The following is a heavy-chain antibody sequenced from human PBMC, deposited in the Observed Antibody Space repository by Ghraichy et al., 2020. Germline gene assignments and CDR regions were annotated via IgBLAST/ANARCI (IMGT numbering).Heavy chain of an antibody. Sequence: GESLNISCAASGFTFSNYAMSWVRQAPGKGLERVSFISGSGGGTHYADSVKGRFTISRDNTENTLYLQMNSLRAGDTAVYYCAKDRYCSGGSCSLSFDYWGQGTLVTVSS. CDR2: ISGSGGGT. CDR1: GFTFSNYA. V-gene: IGHV3-23*01. CDR3: AKDRYCSGGSCSLSFDY. D-gene: IGHD2-15*01. J-gene: IGHJ4*02.